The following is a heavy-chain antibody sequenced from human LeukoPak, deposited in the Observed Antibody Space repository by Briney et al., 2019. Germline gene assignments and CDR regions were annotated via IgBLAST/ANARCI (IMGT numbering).Heavy chain of an antibody. D-gene: IGHD5-12*01. CDR2: IYSSGST. J-gene: IGHJ5*02. CDR1: GGSISSGSYF. CDR3: ARDRSASGFDIWFDP. V-gene: IGHV4-61*02. Sequence: PSQTLSLTCAVSGGSISSGSYFWSWIRQPAGKGLEWIGRIYSSGSTNYNPSLKSRVTMSVDTSKNQFSLKLTSVTAADTAVYYCARDRSASGFDIWFDPWGQGALVTVSS.